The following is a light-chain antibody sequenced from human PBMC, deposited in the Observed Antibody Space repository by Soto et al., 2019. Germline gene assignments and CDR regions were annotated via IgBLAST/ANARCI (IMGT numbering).Light chain of an antibody. Sequence: QSALTQPPSVSGAPGQRVTISCTGSSSNIGAGYDVHWYQQLPGTAPKLLIYGNSNRPSGVPDRFSGSKSGTSASLAITGLQAEDESFYYCQSYDSSLSGSRVFGTGTKFTVL. CDR3: QSYDSSLSGSRV. J-gene: IGLJ1*01. CDR2: GNS. V-gene: IGLV1-40*01. CDR1: SSNIGAGYD.